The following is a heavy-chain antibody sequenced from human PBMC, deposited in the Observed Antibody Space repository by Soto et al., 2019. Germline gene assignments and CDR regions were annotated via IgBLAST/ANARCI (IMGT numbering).Heavy chain of an antibody. V-gene: IGHV4-59*01. CDR1: GGTISSYY. Sequence: SETLSLTCTASGGTISSYYWSWIRQPPGKGLEWIGYIYYSGSTNYNPSLKSRVTISVDTSKNQFSLKLSSVTAADTAVYYCARVRDLRGYSYGYWFDPWGQGTLVTVSS. J-gene: IGHJ5*02. D-gene: IGHD5-18*01. CDR2: IYYSGST. CDR3: ARVRDLRGYSYGYWFDP.